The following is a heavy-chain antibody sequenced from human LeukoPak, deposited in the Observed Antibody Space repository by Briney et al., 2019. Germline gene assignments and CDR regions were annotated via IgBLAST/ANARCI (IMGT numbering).Heavy chain of an antibody. D-gene: IGHD2-21*02. Sequence: ASLKVSGRASGGTFSSYAISWGRQAPGQGRDWMGGIIPIFGTANYAQKFQGRVTITAAKSTSTAYMELSRLRSEDTAVYYCASDCGGDCYPPAEYFQHWGQGTLVTVSS. V-gene: IGHV1-69*06. CDR2: IIPIFGTA. CDR1: GGTFSSYA. J-gene: IGHJ1*01. CDR3: ASDCGGDCYPPAEYFQH.